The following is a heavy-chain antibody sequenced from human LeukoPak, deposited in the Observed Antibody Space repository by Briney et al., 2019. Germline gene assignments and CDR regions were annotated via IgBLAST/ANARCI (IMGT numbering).Heavy chain of an antibody. CDR1: GGSISSYY. Sequence: SETLSLTCTVSGGSISSYYGSWIRQPPGKGLEWIGYIYYSGSTNYNPSLKSRVTISVDTSKNQFSLKLSSVTAADTAVYYCARAYSSSWYPYYFDYWGQGTLVTVSS. CDR2: IYYSGST. D-gene: IGHD6-13*01. CDR3: ARAYSSSWYPYYFDY. J-gene: IGHJ4*02. V-gene: IGHV4-59*01.